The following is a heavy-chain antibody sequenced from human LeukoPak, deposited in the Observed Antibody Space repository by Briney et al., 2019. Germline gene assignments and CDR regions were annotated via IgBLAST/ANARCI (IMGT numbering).Heavy chain of an antibody. J-gene: IGHJ4*02. CDR1: GFTFDDYA. V-gene: IGHV3-43*02. CDR2: ISADGGST. D-gene: IGHD2-15*01. CDR3: AKDMGRKRGGPADS. Sequence: GGSLRLSCAASGFTFDDYAIHWVRLAPGKGLEWVSLISADGGSTYYADSVKGRFTISRAHRKISLYSQMNSLRTEDTALYYCAKDMGRKRGGPADSRGQGTLVTRSS.